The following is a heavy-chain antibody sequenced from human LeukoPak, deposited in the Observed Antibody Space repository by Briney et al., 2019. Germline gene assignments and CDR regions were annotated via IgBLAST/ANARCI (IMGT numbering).Heavy chain of an antibody. V-gene: IGHV4-61*02. D-gene: IGHD3-3*01. CDR1: GGSISSSSYY. CDR2: IYTSGST. CDR3: ARGLLRFLERPYYYYYMDV. Sequence: SETLSLTCTVSGGSISSSSYYWSWIRQPAGKGLEWIGRIYTSGSTNYNPSLKSRVTISVDTSKNQFSLKLSSVTAADTAVYYCARGLLRFLERPYYYYYMDVWGKGTTVTVSS. J-gene: IGHJ6*03.